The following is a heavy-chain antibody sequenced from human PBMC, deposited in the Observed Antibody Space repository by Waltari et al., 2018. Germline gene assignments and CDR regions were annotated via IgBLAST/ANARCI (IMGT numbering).Heavy chain of an antibody. Sequence: QVQLQQWGAGLLKPSETLSLTCAVYGGSFSGYYWSWNRQPPGKGLEWIGEINHSGSTNYNPSLKSRVTISVDTSKNQFSLKLSSVTAADTAVYYCARGPWGSWGGLAVAAYWGQGTLVTVSS. V-gene: IGHV4-34*01. CDR3: ARGPWGSWGGLAVAAY. D-gene: IGHD6-19*01. CDR1: GGSFSGYY. J-gene: IGHJ4*02. CDR2: INHSGST.